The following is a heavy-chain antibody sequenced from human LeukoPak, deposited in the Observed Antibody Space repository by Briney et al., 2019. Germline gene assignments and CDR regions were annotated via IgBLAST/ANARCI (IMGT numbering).Heavy chain of an antibody. CDR3: AREALRVPRYFDL. CDR2: ISSSGSTI. D-gene: IGHD3-10*01. J-gene: IGHJ2*01. CDR1: GFTFSDYY. Sequence: GGSLRLSCAASGFTFSDYYMSWIRQAPGEGLEWVSYISSSGSTIYYADSVKGRFTISRDNAKNSLYLQMSSLRAEDTAVYYCAREALRVPRYFDLWGRGTLVTVSS. V-gene: IGHV3-11*01.